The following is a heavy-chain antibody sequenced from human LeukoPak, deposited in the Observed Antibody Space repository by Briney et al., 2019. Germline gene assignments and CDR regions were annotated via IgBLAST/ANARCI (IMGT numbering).Heavy chain of an antibody. Sequence: ASVKVSCKASGYTFTSYYMHWVRQAPGQGLEWMGIINPSGGSTSYAQKFQGRVTMTRDMSTSTVYMELSSLRSEDTAVYYCARWLGSRGFDYWGQGTLVTVSS. CDR3: ARWLGSRGFDY. CDR1: GYTFTSYY. CDR2: INPSGGST. D-gene: IGHD5-12*01. V-gene: IGHV1-46*01. J-gene: IGHJ4*02.